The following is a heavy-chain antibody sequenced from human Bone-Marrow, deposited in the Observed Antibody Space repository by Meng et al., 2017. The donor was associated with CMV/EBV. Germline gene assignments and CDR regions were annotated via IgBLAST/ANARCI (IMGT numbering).Heavy chain of an antibody. D-gene: IGHD6-13*01. CDR3: ARGAAAAQQDFYYYYYGMNV. CDR2: ISPFNGFK. Sequence: ASVKVSCKASGYTFTSYGISWVRQAPGQGLEWMGWISPFNGFKNYAQKVQDRVTMTTDTSTRTVYMELRSLRSDDTAVYYCARGAAAAQQDFYYYYYGMNVWGQGTTVTVSS. J-gene: IGHJ6*02. CDR1: GYTFTSYG. V-gene: IGHV1-18*01.